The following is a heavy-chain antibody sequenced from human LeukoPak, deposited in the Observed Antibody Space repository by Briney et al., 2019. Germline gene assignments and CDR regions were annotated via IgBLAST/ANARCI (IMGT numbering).Heavy chain of an antibody. CDR2: ISSSSSYI. Sequence: GGSLRLSCAASGFTFSSYSMNWVRQAPGKGLEWVSSISSSSSYIYYADSVKGRFTISRDNAKNSLYLQMNSLRAEDTAVYCCARDYYDSSGYFDYWGQGTLVTVSS. V-gene: IGHV3-21*01. D-gene: IGHD3-22*01. J-gene: IGHJ4*02. CDR3: ARDYYDSSGYFDY. CDR1: GFTFSSYS.